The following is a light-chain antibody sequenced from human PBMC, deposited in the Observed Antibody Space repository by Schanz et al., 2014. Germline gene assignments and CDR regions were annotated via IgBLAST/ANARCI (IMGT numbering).Light chain of an antibody. J-gene: IGKJ1*01. CDR1: QSISTW. Sequence: DIRMTQSPSTLSASVGDRVTITCRASQSISTWLAWYQQKPGKAPKFLIHDASSLETGVPSRFSGSGSGTEFTLTISSLQSEDFAVYFCQQYNDWPWTFGQGTKVEIK. V-gene: IGKV1-5*01. CDR3: QQYNDWPWT. CDR2: DAS.